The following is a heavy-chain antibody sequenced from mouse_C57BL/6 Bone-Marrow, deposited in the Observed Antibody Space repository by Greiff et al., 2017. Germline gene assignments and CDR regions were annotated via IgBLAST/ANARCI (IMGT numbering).Heavy chain of an antibody. J-gene: IGHJ3*01. D-gene: IGHD1-1*01. CDR2: IYPGGGYT. V-gene: IGHV1-63*01. Sequence: QVQLQQSGAELVRPGTSVKMSCKASGYTFTNYWIGWAKQRPGHGLEWIGDIYPGGGYTNYNEKFKGKATLIADKSSSTAYMQFSSLTSEDYAIYYRARGDYYGSSFAYWGQRTLVTFSA. CDR3: ARGDYYGSSFAY. CDR1: GYTFTNYW.